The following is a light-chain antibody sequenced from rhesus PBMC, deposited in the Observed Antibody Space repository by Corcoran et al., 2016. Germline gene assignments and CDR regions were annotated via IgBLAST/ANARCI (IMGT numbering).Light chain of an antibody. CDR2: QVS. CDR1: QSLVDSDGKTY. V-gene: IGKV2S9*01. J-gene: IGKJ4*01. Sequence: DVVMTQSPLSLPVTLGQPASISCRPSQSLVDSDGKTYLSWLQQKPGQPPRRLIYQVSDRDSGVPDRFSGSGAGTDFTLKISRVEAEDVGVYYCMQGTHWPLTFGGGTKVEIK. CDR3: MQGTHWPLT.